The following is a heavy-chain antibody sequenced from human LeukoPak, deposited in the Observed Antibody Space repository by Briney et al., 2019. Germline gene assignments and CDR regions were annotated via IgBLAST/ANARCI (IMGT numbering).Heavy chain of an antibody. V-gene: IGHV4-61*02. D-gene: IGHD3-9*01. J-gene: IGHJ4*02. CDR2: IHTSGST. CDR1: GGSVNSGGHY. Sequence: KDSETLSLTCTVSGGSVNSGGHYWSWLRQPAGQGLEWVGRIHTSGSTYYNPSLKSRVTISLDTSKNHFSLRLTSVTAADTAVYYCASSIRDIIILAYWGQGTLVTVSS. CDR3: ASSIRDIIILAY.